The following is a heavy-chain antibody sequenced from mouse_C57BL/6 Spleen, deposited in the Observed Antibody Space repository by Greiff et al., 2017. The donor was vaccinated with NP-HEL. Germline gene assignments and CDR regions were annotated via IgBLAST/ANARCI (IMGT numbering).Heavy chain of an antibody. V-gene: IGHV1-52*01. J-gene: IGHJ4*01. CDR3: ARLAFADAMDY. CDR1: GYTFTSDW. CDR2: IDSSDSVT. Sequence: QVQLQQPGAELVRPGSSVKLSCKASGYTFTSDWMHLGKQRPIQGLEWIGNIDSSDSVTHYHQQFKAKATLPVDKSSSTAFMPLSSLTSEDSAVYYCARLAFADAMDYWGQGTSVTVSS. D-gene: IGHD6-1*01.